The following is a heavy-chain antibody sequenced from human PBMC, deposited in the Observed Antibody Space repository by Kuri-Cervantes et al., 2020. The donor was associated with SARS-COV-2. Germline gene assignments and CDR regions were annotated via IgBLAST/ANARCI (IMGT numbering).Heavy chain of an antibody. CDR2: IYTSGST. D-gene: IGHD5-12*01. Sequence: SETLSLTCTVSGGSISSYYWSWIRQPAGKGLEWIGRIYTSGSTNYNPSLKSRVTMSVDTSKNQFSLKLSSVTAADTAVYYCARHSVATISDAFDIWGQGTMVTVSS. J-gene: IGHJ3*02. CDR1: GGSISSYY. CDR3: ARHSVATISDAFDI. V-gene: IGHV4-4*07.